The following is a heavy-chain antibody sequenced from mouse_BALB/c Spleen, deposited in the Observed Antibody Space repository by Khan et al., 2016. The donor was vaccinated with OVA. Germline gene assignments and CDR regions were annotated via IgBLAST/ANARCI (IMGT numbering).Heavy chain of an antibody. CDR1: GYTFTDYA. V-gene: IGHV1S137*01. CDR2: ISTYSGNT. D-gene: IGHD2-3*01. Sequence: QVQLQQPGPELVRPGVSVKISCKGSGYTFTDYAMYWVNQSHAKSLEWIGLISTYSGNTNYNQKFKGKATMTVDKSSSTAYMELARLTSEDSAIYYCARPAYEGYYDYWGQGTTLTVSS. J-gene: IGHJ2*01. CDR3: ARPAYEGYYDY.